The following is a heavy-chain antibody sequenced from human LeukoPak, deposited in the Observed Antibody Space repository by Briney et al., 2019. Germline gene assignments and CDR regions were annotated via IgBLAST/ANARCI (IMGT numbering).Heavy chain of an antibody. D-gene: IGHD1-1*01. CDR1: GGSISSNY. J-gene: IGHJ4*02. V-gene: IGHV4-59*01. Sequence: SETLSLTCTVSGGSISSNYWSWIRQPPGKGLEWIGYIYYSGSTNYNPSLKSRVTISVDTSKNQFSLKLSSVTAADTAVYYCARGPGPFDYWGQGTLVTVSS. CDR3: ARGPGPFDY. CDR2: IYYSGST.